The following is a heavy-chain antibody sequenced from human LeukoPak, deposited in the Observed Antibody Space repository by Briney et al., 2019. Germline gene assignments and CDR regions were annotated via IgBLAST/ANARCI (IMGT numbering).Heavy chain of an antibody. CDR1: GFTFSSYW. Sequence: GGSLRLSCAASGFTFSSYWMSWVRQAPGKGLEWVANIKQDGSEKYYVDSVKGRFTISRDNAKNSLYLQMNSLRAEDTAVYYCARGQIYDYVWGSYRYEGANYFDYWGQGTLVTVSS. J-gene: IGHJ4*02. D-gene: IGHD3-16*02. CDR2: IKQDGSEK. CDR3: ARGQIYDYVWGSYRYEGANYFDY. V-gene: IGHV3-7*01.